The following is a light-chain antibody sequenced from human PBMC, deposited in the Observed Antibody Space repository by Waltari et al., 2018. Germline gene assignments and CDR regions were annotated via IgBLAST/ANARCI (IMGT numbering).Light chain of an antibody. V-gene: IGKV3-20*01. CDR2: GAS. J-gene: IGKJ4*01. CDR3: QHYGNSVT. CDR1: QSLSTAQ. Sequence: EIELTQSPGALFLSPGERATLSCRASQSLSTAQLAWYKHRPGQAPSLVIHGASNRASGIPERFSGSGSGTVFTLTITRLEPEDFAVYYCQHYGNSVTFGGGTKVEIK.